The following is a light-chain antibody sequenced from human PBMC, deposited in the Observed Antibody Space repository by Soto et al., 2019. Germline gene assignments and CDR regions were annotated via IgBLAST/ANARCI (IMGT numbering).Light chain of an antibody. CDR2: GAS. CDR1: ESVNRN. V-gene: IGKV3-15*01. CDR3: QQYNNWPPWT. Sequence: ETVMTQSPATLSVSPGERATLSCRASESVNRNLAWYKQKPGQAPRLLIYGASTRATGISARFSGSGSGTEFTLTISSLQSEDFAVYYGQQYNNWPPWTFGQGTKVEIK. J-gene: IGKJ1*01.